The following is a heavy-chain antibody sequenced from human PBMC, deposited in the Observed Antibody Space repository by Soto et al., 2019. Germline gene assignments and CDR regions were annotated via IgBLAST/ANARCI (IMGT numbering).Heavy chain of an antibody. CDR1: GYTFTSYG. Sequence: QVPLVQSGAEVKKPGASVKVSCKASGYTFTSYGISWVRQAPGQGLEWMGWISAYNGNTNYAQKLQGRVTMTTDTSTSTAYMALRSLRSHDTAVYYCARHVDTAMSYYMDVWGKGTTVTVSS. D-gene: IGHD5-18*01. CDR2: ISAYNGNT. V-gene: IGHV1-18*01. CDR3: ARHVDTAMSYYMDV. J-gene: IGHJ6*03.